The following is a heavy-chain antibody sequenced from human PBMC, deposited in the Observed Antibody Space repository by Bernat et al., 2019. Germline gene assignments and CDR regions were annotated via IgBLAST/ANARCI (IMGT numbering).Heavy chain of an antibody. CDR1: GFTFSSYA. D-gene: IGHD4-23*01. V-gene: IGHV3-30-3*01. CDR2: ISYDGSNK. Sequence: QVQLVESGGGVVQPGRSLRLSCAASGFTFSSYAMHWVRQAPGKGLEWVAVISYDGSNKYYADSVKGRFTISRDNSKNTLYLQMNSLRAEDTAVYYCARGSGGNVVDAFDIWGQGTMVTVSS. J-gene: IGHJ3*02. CDR3: ARGSGGNVVDAFDI.